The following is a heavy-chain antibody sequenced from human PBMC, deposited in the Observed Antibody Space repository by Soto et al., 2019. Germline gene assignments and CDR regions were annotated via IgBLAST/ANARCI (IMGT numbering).Heavy chain of an antibody. V-gene: IGHV4-59*08. J-gene: IGHJ6*02. CDR1: GGSISSYY. Sequence: SETLSLTCTVSGGSISSYYWSWIRQPPGKGLEWIGYIYYSGSTNYNPSLKSRVTISVDTSKNQFSLKLSSVTAADTAVYYCAAAGTIYYYGMDVWGQGTTVTVSS. CDR3: AAAGTIYYYGMDV. D-gene: IGHD6-13*01. CDR2: IYYSGST.